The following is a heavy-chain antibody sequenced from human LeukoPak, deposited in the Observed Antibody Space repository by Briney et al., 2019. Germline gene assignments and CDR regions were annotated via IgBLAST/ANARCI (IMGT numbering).Heavy chain of an antibody. CDR2: INPNSGDT. Sequence: ASVKVSCKASGYTFTGHYMHWVRQAPGQGLEWMGWINPNSGDTHYAQKFQDSVPMTRDTSISTAYMELTDLRSDDTAVYYCARVNAAARNWFDPWGQGTLVTVSS. CDR3: ARVNAAARNWFDP. CDR1: GYTFTGHY. J-gene: IGHJ5*02. D-gene: IGHD6-13*01. V-gene: IGHV1-2*02.